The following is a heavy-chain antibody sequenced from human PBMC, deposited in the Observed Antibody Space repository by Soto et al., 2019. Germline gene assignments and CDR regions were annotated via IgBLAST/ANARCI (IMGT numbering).Heavy chain of an antibody. J-gene: IGHJ4*02. V-gene: IGHV1-18*01. D-gene: IGHD6-6*01. CDR2: ISAYNGNT. Sequence: QVQLVQSGAEVKKPGASVKVSCKASGYTFTSYGISWVRQAPGQGLEWMGWISAYNGNTNYAQKLQGRVTMTTDTSTRTDYRELRSLRSDDTAVYYCARNVRGQLLGYWGQGTLVTVAS. CDR1: GYTFTSYG. CDR3: ARNVRGQLLGY.